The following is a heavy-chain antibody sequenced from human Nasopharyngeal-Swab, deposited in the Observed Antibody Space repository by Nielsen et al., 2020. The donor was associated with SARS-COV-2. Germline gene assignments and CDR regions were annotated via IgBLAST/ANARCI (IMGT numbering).Heavy chain of an antibody. CDR3: VKALKSYADYHFHAFEM. CDR2: IIWSSGNI. V-gene: IGHV3-9*01. D-gene: IGHD4-17*01. J-gene: IGHJ3*02. Sequence: LDSVLRIIWSSGNIYYADSVKGRFTIFRDNAKNSLYLQMTGLRTEDTALYYCVKALKSYADYHFHAFEMWGQGTMVTVSS.